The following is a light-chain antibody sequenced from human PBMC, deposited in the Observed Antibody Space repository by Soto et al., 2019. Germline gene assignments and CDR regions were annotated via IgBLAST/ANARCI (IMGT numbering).Light chain of an antibody. CDR2: AAS. CDR1: QSVSGN. CDR3: LGYNKWPLM. Sequence: EVVMTQSPANLSLSPGGGATLSCRASQSVSGNLAWYQQTPGQAPRLLIYAASTRATGLPVRFSGSGSGPEFTLTLSNLQHEEFAVYYCLGYNKWPLMFGQGTKVELK. V-gene: IGKV3-15*01. J-gene: IGKJ1*01.